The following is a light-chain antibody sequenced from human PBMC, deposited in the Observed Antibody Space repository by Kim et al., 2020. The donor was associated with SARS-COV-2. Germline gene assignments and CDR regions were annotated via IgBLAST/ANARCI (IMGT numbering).Light chain of an antibody. V-gene: IGLV3-21*04. CDR3: QVWDSSSDHPV. CDR1: NIGSKS. Sequence: SYELTQPPSVSVAPGKTARIPCGGNNIGSKSVHWYQQKPGQAPVLVIYYDSDRPSGIPERFSGSNSGNTATLTISRVEAGDEADYYCQVWDSSSDHPVLGGGTQLTVL. J-gene: IGLJ3*02. CDR2: YDS.